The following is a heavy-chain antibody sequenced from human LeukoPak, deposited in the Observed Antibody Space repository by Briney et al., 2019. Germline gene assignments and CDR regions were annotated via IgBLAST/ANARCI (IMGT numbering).Heavy chain of an antibody. CDR3: ARIVGATPPIFYYYCYMDV. J-gene: IGHJ6*03. CDR2: ISSSSSTI. CDR1: GFTFSSYS. V-gene: IGHV3-48*01. D-gene: IGHD1-26*01. Sequence: GGSLRLSCAASGFTFSSYSMNWVRQAPGKGLEWVSYISSSSSTIYYADSVKGRFTISRDNAKNSLYLQMNSLRAEDTAVYYCARIVGATPPIFYYYCYMDVWGKGTTVTVSS.